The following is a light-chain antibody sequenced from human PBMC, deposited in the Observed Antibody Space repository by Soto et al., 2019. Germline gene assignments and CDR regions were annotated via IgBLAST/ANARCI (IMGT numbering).Light chain of an antibody. V-gene: IGKV3-11*01. Sequence: EIVLTQSPATLPLSPGERATLSFRASQSVSSYLAWYQQKPGQAPRLLIYDASNRDTGIPARFSGSGSGTDFTLTISSLEPEDFAVYYCQQRSNWPSYTFGQGTKLEIK. CDR3: QQRSNWPSYT. J-gene: IGKJ2*01. CDR2: DAS. CDR1: QSVSSY.